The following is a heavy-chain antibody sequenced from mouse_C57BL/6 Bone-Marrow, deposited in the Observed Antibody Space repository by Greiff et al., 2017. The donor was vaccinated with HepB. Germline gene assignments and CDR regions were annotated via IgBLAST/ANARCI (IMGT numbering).Heavy chain of an antibody. CDR3: ARPHYYGSRSWYFDV. V-gene: IGHV1-18*01. Sequence: VHVKQSGPELVKPGASVKIPCKASGYTFTDYNMDWVKQSHGKSLEWIGDINPNNGGTIYNQKFKGKATLTVDKSSSTAYMELRSLTSEDTAVYYCARPHYYGSRSWYFDVWGTGTTVTVSS. CDR1: GYTFTDYN. CDR2: INPNNGGT. J-gene: IGHJ1*03. D-gene: IGHD1-1*01.